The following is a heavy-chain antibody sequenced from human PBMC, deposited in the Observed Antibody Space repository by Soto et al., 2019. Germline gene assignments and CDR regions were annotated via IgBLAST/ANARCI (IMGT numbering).Heavy chain of an antibody. Sequence: EVQLVQSGAEVKKPGESLKISCKGSGYSFTSYWIGWVRQMPGKGLEWMGIIYPGDSDTRYSPSFQGQVTISADKSISTAYLQWSSLKASDTAMYYCARLRMTTVVRYWYYGMDVWGQGTTVTVSS. V-gene: IGHV5-51*01. CDR3: ARLRMTTVVRYWYYGMDV. CDR2: IYPGDSDT. J-gene: IGHJ6*02. CDR1: GYSFTSYW. D-gene: IGHD4-17*01.